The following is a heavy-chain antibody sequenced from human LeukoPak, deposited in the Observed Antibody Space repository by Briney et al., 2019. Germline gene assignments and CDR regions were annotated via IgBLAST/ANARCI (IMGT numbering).Heavy chain of an antibody. CDR1: GGSISSYY. D-gene: IGHD5-18*01. CDR2: IYYSGST. CDR3: ASESGYSYGYEQGYDY. J-gene: IGHJ4*02. Sequence: SETLSLTCTVSGGSISSYYWSWIRQPPGKGLEWIGYIYYSGSTNYNPSLKSRVTISVDTSKNQFSLKLSSVTAAGTAVYYCASESGYSYGYEQGYDYWGQGTLVTVSS. V-gene: IGHV4-59*01.